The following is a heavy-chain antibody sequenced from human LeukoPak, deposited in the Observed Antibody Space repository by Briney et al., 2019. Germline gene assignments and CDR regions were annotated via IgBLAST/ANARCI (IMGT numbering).Heavy chain of an antibody. Sequence: PSETLSFTCAVSGYSISSGYYWGWIRQPPGKGLEWIGSIYHSGSTYYNPSLKSRVTISVDTSKNQFSLKVTSVTAADTAVYYCVRRTGSGSYYVDFWGQGTVVTVSS. D-gene: IGHD3-10*01. CDR1: GYSISSGYY. J-gene: IGHJ4*02. CDR3: VRRTGSGSYYVDF. CDR2: IYHSGST. V-gene: IGHV4-38-2*01.